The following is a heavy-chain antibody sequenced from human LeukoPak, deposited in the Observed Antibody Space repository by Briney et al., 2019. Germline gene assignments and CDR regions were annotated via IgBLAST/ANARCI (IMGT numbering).Heavy chain of an antibody. Sequence: GGSLRLSCAASGFTLSTYWMHWVRQAPGKGLVWVSRINTDGSTTGYADSVKGRFTISRDNAKNTLYLQMNSLRAEDTAVYYCARDGRGYSYGSWYFDLWGRGTLVTVSS. CDR2: INTDGSTT. J-gene: IGHJ2*01. CDR1: GFTLSTYW. D-gene: IGHD5-18*01. V-gene: IGHV3-74*01. CDR3: ARDGRGYSYGSWYFDL.